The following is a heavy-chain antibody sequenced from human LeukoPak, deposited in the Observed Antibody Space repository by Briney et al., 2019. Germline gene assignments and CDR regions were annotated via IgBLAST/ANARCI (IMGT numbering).Heavy chain of an antibody. D-gene: IGHD4-17*01. CDR3: ARVKRTTTARTPRWYFDL. CDR2: INHSGST. Sequence: SETLSLTCAVYGGSFSGYYWGWIRQPPGKGLEWIGEINHSGSTNYNPSLKSRVTISVDTSKNQFSLKLSSVTAADTAVYYCARVKRTTTARTPRWYFDLWGRGTLVTVSS. CDR1: GGSFSGYY. V-gene: IGHV4-34*01. J-gene: IGHJ2*01.